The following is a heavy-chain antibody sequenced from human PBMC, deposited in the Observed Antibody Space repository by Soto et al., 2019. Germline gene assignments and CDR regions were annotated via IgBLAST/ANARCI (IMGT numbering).Heavy chain of an antibody. Sequence: QVQLVQSGAEVKKPGASVKVSCKASGYTFTDYYMHWVRQAPGQGLEWMGWINPNTGGKNYAQKFQGRVTMTSATSITTVYMELTRLTSDDTAVDYCARAPSRYITSCKGFDTWGHGALVPVSS. D-gene: IGHD6-6*01. CDR3: ARAPSRYITSCKGFDT. CDR1: GYTFTDYY. J-gene: IGHJ5*01. CDR2: INPNTGGK. V-gene: IGHV1-2*02.